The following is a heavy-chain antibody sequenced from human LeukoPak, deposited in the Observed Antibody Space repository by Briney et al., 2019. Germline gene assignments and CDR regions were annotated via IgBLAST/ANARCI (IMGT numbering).Heavy chain of an antibody. J-gene: IGHJ3*02. CDR2: ISWNSGSI. CDR1: GFTFDDYA. CDR3: ARVEDSSGYYPPHHDAFDI. D-gene: IGHD3-22*01. V-gene: IGHV3-9*01. Sequence: PGRSLRLSCAASGFTFDDYAMHWVRQAPGKGLEWVSGISWNSGSIGYADSVKGRFTISRDNSKNTLYLQMNSLRAEDTAVYYCARVEDSSGYYPPHHDAFDIWGQGTMVTVSS.